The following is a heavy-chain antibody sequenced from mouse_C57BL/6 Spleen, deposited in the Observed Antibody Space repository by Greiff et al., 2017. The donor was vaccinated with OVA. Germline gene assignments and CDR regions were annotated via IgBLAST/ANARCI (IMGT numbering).Heavy chain of an antibody. CDR2: IDPETGGT. J-gene: IGHJ4*01. Sequence: VQLQQSGAELVRPGASVTLSCKASGYTFTDYEMHWVKQTPVHGLEWIGAIDPETGGTAYHQKFKGKAILTADKSSSTAYMELRSLTSEDSAVYYCTRDYDYYAMDYWGQGTSVTVSS. D-gene: IGHD2-4*01. V-gene: IGHV1-15*01. CDR1: GYTFTDYE. CDR3: TRDYDYYAMDY.